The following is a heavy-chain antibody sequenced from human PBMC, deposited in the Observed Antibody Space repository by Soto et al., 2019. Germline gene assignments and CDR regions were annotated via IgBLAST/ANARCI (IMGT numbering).Heavy chain of an antibody. Sequence: GASVKVSCKASGYIFTSYTMHWVPPAPGQRPEWMRWINAGTGNTKYSQNFQGRITITRDTSASSAYMEMYNLRSEDTAVYYCARIRVDVDYWAQGTLVTVSS. CDR2: INAGTGNT. V-gene: IGHV1-3*01. J-gene: IGHJ4*02. CDR1: GYIFTSYT. CDR3: ARIRVDVDY.